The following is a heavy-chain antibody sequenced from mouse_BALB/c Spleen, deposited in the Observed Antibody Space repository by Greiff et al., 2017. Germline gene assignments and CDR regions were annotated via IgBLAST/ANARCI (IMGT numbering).Heavy chain of an antibody. Sequence: LVKTGASVKISCKASGYSFTGYYMHWVKQSHGKSLEWIGYISCYNGATSYNQKFKGKATFTVDTSSSTAYMQFNSLTSEDSAVYYCANGDYRYEGAWFAYWGQGTLVTVSA. V-gene: IGHV1S34*01. CDR2: ISCYNGAT. D-gene: IGHD2-14*01. CDR3: ANGDYRYEGAWFAY. J-gene: IGHJ3*01. CDR1: GYSFTGYY.